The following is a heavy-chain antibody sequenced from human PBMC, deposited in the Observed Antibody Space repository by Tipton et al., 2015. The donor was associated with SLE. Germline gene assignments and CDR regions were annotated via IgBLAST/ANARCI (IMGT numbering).Heavy chain of an antibody. D-gene: IGHD3-22*01. CDR1: GFTFRDYA. Sequence: SLRLSCPASGFTFRDYAMSWVRQAPGKGLEWISAISGSGGRTNYADSVKGRCTISRDNSKNTVYLQMNSLRADDTAVYYCAKDRRITVIVSDSWGQGTLVTVSS. V-gene: IGHV3-23*01. CDR2: ISGSGGRT. CDR3: AKDRRITVIVSDS. J-gene: IGHJ4*02.